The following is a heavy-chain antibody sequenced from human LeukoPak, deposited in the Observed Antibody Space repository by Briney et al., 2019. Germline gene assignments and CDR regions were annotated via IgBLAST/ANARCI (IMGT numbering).Heavy chain of an antibody. CDR2: IYYSGRT. CDR1: GGSISGYY. D-gene: IGHD4-17*01. CDR3: AGYATTVTTNDY. Sequence: SETLSLTCTVSGGSISGYYWSWIRQPPGKRLEWIGFIYYSGRTNYNPSLKSRVTISVDTSKNQFSLKLSSVGAADTAVYYCAGYATTVTTNDYWGQGTLVTVSS. V-gene: IGHV4-59*08. J-gene: IGHJ4*02.